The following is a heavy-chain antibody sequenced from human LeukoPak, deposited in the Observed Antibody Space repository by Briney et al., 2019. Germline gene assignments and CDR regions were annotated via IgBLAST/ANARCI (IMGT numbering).Heavy chain of an antibody. D-gene: IGHD2-15*01. CDR2: INHSGTT. CDR1: GGSISSYY. Sequence: SETLSLTCTVSGGSISSYYWSWIRQSPGKGLEWIGEINHSGTTNYNPSLESRVTISVDTAKNQFSLKLRSVTAADTSVYFCARTQSFLLVYYYYYLDVWGKGTTVTVS. J-gene: IGHJ6*03. V-gene: IGHV4-34*01. CDR3: ARTQSFLLVYYYYYLDV.